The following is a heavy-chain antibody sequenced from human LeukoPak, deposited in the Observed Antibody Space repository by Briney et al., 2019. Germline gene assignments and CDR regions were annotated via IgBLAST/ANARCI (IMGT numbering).Heavy chain of an antibody. CDR2: ITGSGSRT. V-gene: IGHV3-23*01. Sequence: GGSLRLSCAASGFTFSDYAMSWVRQAPGKGLEWVSSITGSGSRTYCTDSVKGRFTISRDNSKNTLYLQMNSLRADETAVYYCASRPRADIGPLDFWGQGTLVTVSS. J-gene: IGHJ4*02. CDR3: ASRPRADIGPLDF. CDR1: GFTFSDYA. D-gene: IGHD1-14*01.